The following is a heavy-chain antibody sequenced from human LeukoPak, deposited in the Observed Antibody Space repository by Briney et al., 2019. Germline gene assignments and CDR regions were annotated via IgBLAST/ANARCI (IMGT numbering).Heavy chain of an antibody. CDR2: ISGYNGNT. CDR3: ARDDSGYVQN. CDR1: GYTFTSYG. Sequence: GASVKVSCKASGYTFTSYGISWVRQAPGQGLEWMGWISGYNGNTNYPQKLQGRVIMTTDTSTSTVYMELRSLRSDDTAMYYCARDDSGYVQNWGQGTLVTVSS. J-gene: IGHJ4*02. V-gene: IGHV1-18*01. D-gene: IGHD3-22*01.